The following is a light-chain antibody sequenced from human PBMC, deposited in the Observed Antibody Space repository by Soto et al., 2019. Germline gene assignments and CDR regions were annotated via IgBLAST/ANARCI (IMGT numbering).Light chain of an antibody. J-gene: IGKJ1*01. CDR1: QSVSID. Sequence: EIVLTQSPATLSLSPGERATLSCRASQSVSIDLAWYQQKPGQAPRLLIYGASSRATGIPDRFSGSGSGTDFTLTISRLEPEDFAVYYCQQYGSSPRTFGQGTKVEIK. V-gene: IGKV3-20*01. CDR2: GAS. CDR3: QQYGSSPRT.